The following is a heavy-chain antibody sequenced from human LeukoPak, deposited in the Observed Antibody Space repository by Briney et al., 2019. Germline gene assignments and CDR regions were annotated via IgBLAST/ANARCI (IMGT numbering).Heavy chain of an antibody. CDR1: EFSFGSYA. V-gene: IGHV3-23*01. CDR2: ISGSGDST. Sequence: PGGSLRLSCAASEFSFGSYAMSWVRQAPGKGLQWGSGISGSGDSTYYADSVNGRFTISRDNSKTTLYLPMIGLRAEDTAVYYCAKGGGSYFRRFTYYYYYMDVWGKGTTVTVSS. CDR3: AKGGGSYFRRFTYYYYYMDV. D-gene: IGHD1-26*01. J-gene: IGHJ6*03.